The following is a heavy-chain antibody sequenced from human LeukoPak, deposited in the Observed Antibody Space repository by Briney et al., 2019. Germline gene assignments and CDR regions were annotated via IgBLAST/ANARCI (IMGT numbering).Heavy chain of an antibody. CDR2: INPNSGGT. Sequence: GASVKVSCTASGYTFTGYYMHWVRQAPGQGLEWMGRINPNSGGTNYAQKFQGRVTMTRDTSISTAYMGLSRLRSDDTAVYYCARGNYGSGRLFYFDYWGQGTLVTVSS. V-gene: IGHV1-2*06. D-gene: IGHD3-10*01. CDR3: ARGNYGSGRLFYFDY. CDR1: GYTFTGYY. J-gene: IGHJ4*02.